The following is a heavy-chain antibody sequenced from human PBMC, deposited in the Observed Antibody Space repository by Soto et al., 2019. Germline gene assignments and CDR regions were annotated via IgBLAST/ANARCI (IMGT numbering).Heavy chain of an antibody. CDR1: GYAFINFD. CDR3: ARMASAGTLNWFDP. Sequence: ASVKVSCKASGYAFINFDISWVRQAAGQGLEWLGWMNPGSGKTGYASKFQGRVAMTRDASTGTSHLELSSLTSDDTAVYYCARMASAGTLNWFDPWGQGTLVTVSS. J-gene: IGHJ5*02. V-gene: IGHV1-8*02. CDR2: MNPGSGKT. D-gene: IGHD6-13*01.